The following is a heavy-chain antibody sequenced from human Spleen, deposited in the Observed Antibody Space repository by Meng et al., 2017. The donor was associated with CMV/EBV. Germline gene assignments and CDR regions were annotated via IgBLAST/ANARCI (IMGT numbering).Heavy chain of an antibody. J-gene: IGHJ4*02. CDR3: ARDLGATRRPLGY. CDR2: ISPHNGDT. V-gene: IGHV1-18*04. D-gene: IGHD1-26*01. Sequence: ASVKVSCKASGYTFTGYYMHWVRQAPGQGLEWMGWISPHNGDTNYAQNLKGRVTMTADTSTSTVYMELTSLRSDDTAVYYCARDLGATRRPLGYWGQGTLVTVSS. CDR1: GYTFTGYY.